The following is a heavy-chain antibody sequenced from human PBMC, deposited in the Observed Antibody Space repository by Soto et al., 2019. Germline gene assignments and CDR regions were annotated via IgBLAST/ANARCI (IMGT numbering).Heavy chain of an antibody. D-gene: IGHD3-22*01. CDR2: IYWDDDK. Sequence: QITLKESGPTLVKPTQTLTLTCTFSGFSLSTGGVGVGWIRQPPGKALEWLALIYWDDDKRYSPSLKSTLTITKDTSDHQVVITPSNMDPPDTATHYCAHRGSDSYDSSGYYHYFDSWGQGTLVNVSS. J-gene: IGHJ4*02. V-gene: IGHV2-5*02. CDR3: AHRGSDSYDSSGYYHYFDS. CDR1: GFSLSTGGVG.